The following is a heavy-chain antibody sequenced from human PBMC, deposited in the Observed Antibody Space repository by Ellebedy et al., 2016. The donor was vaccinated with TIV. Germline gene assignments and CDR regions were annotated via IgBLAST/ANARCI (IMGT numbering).Heavy chain of an antibody. D-gene: IGHD3-22*01. Sequence: MPSETLSLTCAVYGGSFSGYYWSWIRQPPGKGLEWIGEINHSGSTNYNPSLKSRVTISVDTSKNQFSLKLSSVTAADTALYYCAKGRGGGSDSSAPRYYFDYWGLGTLVTVSS. CDR1: GGSFSGYY. CDR3: AKGRGGGSDSSAPRYYFDY. V-gene: IGHV4-34*01. J-gene: IGHJ4*02. CDR2: INHSGST.